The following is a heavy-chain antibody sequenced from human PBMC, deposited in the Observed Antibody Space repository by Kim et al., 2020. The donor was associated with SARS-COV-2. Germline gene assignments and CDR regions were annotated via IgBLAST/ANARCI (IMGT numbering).Heavy chain of an antibody. V-gene: IGHV4-59*13. D-gene: IGHD3-3*01. CDR2: IYYSGST. CDR1: GGSISSYY. J-gene: IGHJ5*02. CDR3: ARAVSGIFGVVSWFDP. Sequence: SETLSLTCTVSGGSISSYYWSWIRQPPGKGLEWIGYIYYSGSTNYNPSLQSRVTISVDTSQNQISLKRSSVTAADTAVYYCARAVSGIFGVVSWFDPWGQGTLVTVSS.